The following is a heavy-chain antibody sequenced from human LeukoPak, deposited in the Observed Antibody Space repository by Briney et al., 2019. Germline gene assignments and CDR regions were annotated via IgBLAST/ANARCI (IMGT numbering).Heavy chain of an antibody. CDR3: ARDLAYSRLDY. Sequence: GGSLRLSCAASGFIFSNYWMGWVRQAPGKGLEWVASINPDGNKKYSADSVKGRFTISRDNAENSLYLQMNSLRVEDTAFYYCARDLAYSRLDYWGQGMLVTVSS. J-gene: IGHJ4*02. D-gene: IGHD5-18*01. V-gene: IGHV3-7*01. CDR2: INPDGNKK. CDR1: GFIFSNYW.